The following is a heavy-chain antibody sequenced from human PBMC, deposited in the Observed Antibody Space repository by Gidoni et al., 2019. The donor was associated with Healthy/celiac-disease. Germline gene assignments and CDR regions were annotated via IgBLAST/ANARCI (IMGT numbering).Heavy chain of an antibody. J-gene: IGHJ4*02. CDR2: ISSSSSTI. Sequence: EVQLVESGGGWVQPGGSLRLSCAASGFTFSSYSMNWVRQAPGKGLEWVSYISSSSSTIYYADSVTGRFTISRDNAKNSLYLQMNSLRAEDTAVYYCARDGGRYFDYWGQGTLVTVSS. CDR1: GFTFSSYS. CDR3: ARDGGRYFDY. V-gene: IGHV3-48*04. D-gene: IGHD3-16*01.